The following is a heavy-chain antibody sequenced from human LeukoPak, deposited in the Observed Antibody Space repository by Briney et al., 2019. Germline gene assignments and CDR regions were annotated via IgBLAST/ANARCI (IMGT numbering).Heavy chain of an antibody. D-gene: IGHD5-18*01. CDR1: GGTFSSHT. V-gene: IGHV1-69*02. CDR3: ARIPSGDVDTAMVMYYHYGMDV. Sequence: GSSVKVSCKASGGTFSSHTISWVRQPPEQGLEWMGRVIPLFGIVNYAQEFQDRVTITADKSTSTAYMEVSSLRPEDTAVYYCARIPSGDVDTAMVMYYHYGMDVWGQGTTVTVSS. J-gene: IGHJ6*02. CDR2: VIPLFGIV.